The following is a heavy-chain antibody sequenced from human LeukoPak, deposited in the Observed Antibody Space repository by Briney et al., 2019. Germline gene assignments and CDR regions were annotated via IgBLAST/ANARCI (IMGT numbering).Heavy chain of an antibody. Sequence: SETLSLTCTVSGGSISSYYWSWIRQPPGKGLEWIGYIYYSGSTNYNPSLKSRVTISVDTSKNQFSLKLSSVTAADTAVYYCARGPTRRVYYYYYYYMDVWGKGTTVTVSS. V-gene: IGHV4-59*12. D-gene: IGHD6-13*01. J-gene: IGHJ6*03. CDR1: GGSISSYY. CDR2: IYYSGST. CDR3: ARGPTRRVYYYYYYYMDV.